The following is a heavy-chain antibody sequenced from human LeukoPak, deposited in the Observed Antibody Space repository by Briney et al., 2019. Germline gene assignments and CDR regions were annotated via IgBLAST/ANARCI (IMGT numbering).Heavy chain of an antibody. CDR3: ARDLDWLIYDY. CDR1: GFTFSSYN. CDR2: INDDGTDT. J-gene: IGHJ4*02. V-gene: IGHV3-74*03. D-gene: IGHD2-21*01. Sequence: GGSLRLSCEASGFTFSSYNMHWVRQAPGEGLMWVSRINDDGTDTKYAESVKGRFTIPRDNAKNTLYLQMNSLRADDTAMYYCARDLDWLIYDYWGQRSLVAVSS.